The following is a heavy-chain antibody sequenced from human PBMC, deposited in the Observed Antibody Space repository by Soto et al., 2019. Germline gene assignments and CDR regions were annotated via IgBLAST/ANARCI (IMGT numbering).Heavy chain of an antibody. CDR1: GFTFSSYA. D-gene: IGHD4-17*01. J-gene: IGHJ6*02. CDR3: ARDWGVTTLIHYYYYGMDV. CDR2: ISYDGSNK. Sequence: PGGSLRLSCAASGFTFSSYAMHWVRQAPGKGLEWVAVISYDGSNKYYADSVKGRFTISRDNSKNTLYLQMNSLRAEDTAVYYCARDWGVTTLIHYYYYGMDVWGQGTTVTVSS. V-gene: IGHV3-30-3*01.